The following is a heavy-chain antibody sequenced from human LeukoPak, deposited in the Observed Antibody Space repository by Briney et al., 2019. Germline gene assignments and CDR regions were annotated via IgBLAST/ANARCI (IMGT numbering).Heavy chain of an antibody. CDR1: GYTFTTYG. CDR3: ARGVPRGYYYFDH. Sequence: ASVKVSCKASGYTFTTYGLSWVRQAPGQGLEWMGWISAYTGNTNYAQKLQGRVTMTTDTSTSTAYMELRSLRSDDTAVYYCARGVPRGYYYFDHWGQGTLVTVSS. D-gene: IGHD1-1*01. J-gene: IGHJ4*02. CDR2: ISAYTGNT. V-gene: IGHV1-18*01.